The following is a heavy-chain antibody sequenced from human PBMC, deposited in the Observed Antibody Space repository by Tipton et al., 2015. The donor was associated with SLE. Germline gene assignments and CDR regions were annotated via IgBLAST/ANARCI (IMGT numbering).Heavy chain of an antibody. D-gene: IGHD6-13*01. CDR3: ARGSAAAVGGAFDI. J-gene: IGHJ3*02. Sequence: TLSLTCTVSGGSISSSSYYWGWIRQPPGKGLEWIGSIYYSGSTNYNPSLKSRVTISVDTSKNQFSLKLSSVTAADTAVYYCARGSAAAVGGAFDIWGQGTMVTVSS. CDR2: IYYSGST. CDR1: GGSISSSSYY. V-gene: IGHV4-39*07.